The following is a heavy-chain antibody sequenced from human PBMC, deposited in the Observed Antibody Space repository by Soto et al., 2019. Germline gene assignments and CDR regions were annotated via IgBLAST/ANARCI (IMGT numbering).Heavy chain of an antibody. V-gene: IGHV4-30-4*01. Sequence: PSETLSLTCSVSGGSISSGYCYWSWIRQPPGKGLEWIGNIYYSGNTYYNPSLKSRLIISIDTSKNQFSLKVGSVTAADTALYYCAKDSTVTTSLYSYYYGLDVWGQGTTVTVSS. D-gene: IGHD4-17*01. CDR2: IYYSGNT. CDR1: GGSISSGYCY. J-gene: IGHJ6*02. CDR3: AKDSTVTTSLYSYYYGLDV.